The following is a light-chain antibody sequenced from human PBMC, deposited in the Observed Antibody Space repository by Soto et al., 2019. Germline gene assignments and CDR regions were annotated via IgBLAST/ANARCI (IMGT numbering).Light chain of an antibody. CDR1: QSVTSGN. V-gene: IGKV3-20*01. CDR2: GAS. CDR3: QQYGNSPHT. J-gene: IGKJ2*01. Sequence: EIVLTQSPGTLALSPGERTTLSCRASQSVTSGNIAWYQQRPGQAPRLLIYGASSRATGVPDRFSVSGSGTDFTLTISRLEPEDCAVYYCQQYGNSPHTFGPGTKLEIK.